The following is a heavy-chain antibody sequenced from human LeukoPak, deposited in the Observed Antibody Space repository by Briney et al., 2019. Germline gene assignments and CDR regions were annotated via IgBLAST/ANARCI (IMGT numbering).Heavy chain of an antibody. CDR2: IYYSGST. D-gene: IGHD3-10*01. CDR3: ARTYYYGSGSYGFDY. V-gene: IGHV4-59*01. J-gene: IGHJ4*02. Sequence: SETLSLTCTVSGGSISSDYWSWIRQPPGKGLEWIGYIYYSGSTNYNPSLKSRVTISVDTSKNQFSLKLSSVTAADTAVYYCARTYYYGSGSYGFDYWGQGTLVTVS. CDR1: GGSISSDY.